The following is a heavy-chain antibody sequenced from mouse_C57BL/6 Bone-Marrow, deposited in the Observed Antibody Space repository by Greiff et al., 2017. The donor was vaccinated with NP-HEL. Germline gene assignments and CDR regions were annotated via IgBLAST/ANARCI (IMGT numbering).Heavy chain of an antibody. Sequence: VQLQQPGAELVKPGASVKLSCKASGYTFTSYWMQWVKQRPGQGLEWIGEIDPSDSYTNYNQKFKGKATLTVDTSSSTAYMQLSSLTSEDSAVYYCARRGVFAYWGQGTLVTVSA. CDR2: IDPSDSYT. CDR3: ARRGVFAY. J-gene: IGHJ3*01. V-gene: IGHV1-50*01. CDR1: GYTFTSYW.